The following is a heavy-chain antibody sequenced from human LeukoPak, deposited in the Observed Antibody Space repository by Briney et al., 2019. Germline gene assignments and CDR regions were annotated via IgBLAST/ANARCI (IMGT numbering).Heavy chain of an antibody. CDR2: IYYSGST. Sequence: SETLSLTCTVSGGSISSSSYYWGWIRQPPGKGLEWIGSIYYSGSTYYNPFLKSRVTISVDTSKNQFSLKLSSVTAADTAVYYCARDRAGAIVVVVAARRGWFDPWGQGTLVTVSS. V-gene: IGHV4-39*07. CDR3: ARDRAGAIVVVVAARRGWFDP. CDR1: GGSISSSSYY. D-gene: IGHD2-15*01. J-gene: IGHJ5*02.